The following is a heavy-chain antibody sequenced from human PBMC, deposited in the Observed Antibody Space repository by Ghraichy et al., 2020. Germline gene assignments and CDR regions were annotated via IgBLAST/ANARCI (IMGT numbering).Heavy chain of an antibody. J-gene: IGHJ4*02. CDR2: FHYSGNT. D-gene: IGHD5-12*01. Sequence: SQTLSLTCTVSGGSISSFSWSWVRQAPGKGLEWVGHFHYSGNTNYNPSLKSRVAISLDPSKNQFSLRLSSVTAADTAVYYCARDGGYSGNDWVGQFDSWGQGTLVTVSS. V-gene: IGHV4-59*01. CDR3: ARDGGYSGNDWVGQFDS. CDR1: GGSISSFS.